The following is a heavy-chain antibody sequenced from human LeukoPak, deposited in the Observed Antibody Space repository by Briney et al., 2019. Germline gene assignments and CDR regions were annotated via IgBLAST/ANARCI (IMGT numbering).Heavy chain of an antibody. CDR2: ISSKANSYAT. J-gene: IGHJ6*03. CDR1: GFTFSGSA. Sequence: PGGSLRLSCAASGFTFSGSARHWVRQASGKGLEGVGRISSKANSYATAYAASVKGRFTISRDDSKNTAYLQMNSLKTEDTAVYYCTRPGYGDYYYYYYMDVWGKGTTVTVSS. D-gene: IGHD4-17*01. V-gene: IGHV3-73*01. CDR3: TRPGYGDYYYYYYMDV.